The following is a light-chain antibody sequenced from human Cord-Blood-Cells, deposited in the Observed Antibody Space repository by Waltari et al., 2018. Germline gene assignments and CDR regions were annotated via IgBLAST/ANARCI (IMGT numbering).Light chain of an antibody. V-gene: IGKV1-5*03. Sequence: DIQMPQSPSTLSASVGARVTITCRASQSISSWLAWYQQKPGKAPKLLISKASSLESGVPSRFSGSGSGTEFTLTISSLQPDDFATYYCQQYNSYPWTFGQGTKVEIK. J-gene: IGKJ1*01. CDR3: QQYNSYPWT. CDR1: QSISSW. CDR2: KAS.